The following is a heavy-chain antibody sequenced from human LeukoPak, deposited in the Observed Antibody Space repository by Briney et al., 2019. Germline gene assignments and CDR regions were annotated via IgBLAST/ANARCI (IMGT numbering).Heavy chain of an antibody. CDR2: IYYSGNTNT. CDR1: GGSISSYY. J-gene: IGHJ6*03. Sequence: PSETLSLTCSVAGGSISSYYWSWIRQPPGKGLEWIGYIYYSGNTNTNYNPSLKSRVTISVDTSKNQFSLKLSSVTAADTAVYYCARTTMVRGTYYMDVWGKGTTVTVSS. D-gene: IGHD3-10*01. V-gene: IGHV4-59*01. CDR3: ARTTMVRGTYYMDV.